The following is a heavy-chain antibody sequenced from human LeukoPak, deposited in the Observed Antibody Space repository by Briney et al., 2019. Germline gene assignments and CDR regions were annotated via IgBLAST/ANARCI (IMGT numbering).Heavy chain of an antibody. CDR1: GGSISSNTYY. CDR2: IYYSGST. D-gene: IGHD5-18*01. CDR3: ARDYQGGYGDKTVDY. V-gene: IGHV4-39*07. Sequence: SETLSLTCTVSGGSISSNTYYWGWIRQPPVKGLEWIGSIYYSGSTYYNPSLKSRVTILVDTSKNQFSLKLSSVTAADTAVYYCARDYQGGYGDKTVDYWGQGTLVTVSS. J-gene: IGHJ4*02.